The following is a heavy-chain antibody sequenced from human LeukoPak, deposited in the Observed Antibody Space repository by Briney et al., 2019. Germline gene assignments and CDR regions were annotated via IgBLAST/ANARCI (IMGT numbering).Heavy chain of an antibody. Sequence: GGSLRLSCAASGFTFSSYGMHWVRQAPGKGLEWVAVISYDGSNKYYAGSVKGRFTISRDNSKNTLYLQMNSLRAEDTAVYYCAKDRGRLVVPAAISAYWGQGTLVTVSS. J-gene: IGHJ4*02. D-gene: IGHD2-2*01. V-gene: IGHV3-30*18. CDR2: ISYDGSNK. CDR1: GFTFSSYG. CDR3: AKDRGRLVVPAAISAY.